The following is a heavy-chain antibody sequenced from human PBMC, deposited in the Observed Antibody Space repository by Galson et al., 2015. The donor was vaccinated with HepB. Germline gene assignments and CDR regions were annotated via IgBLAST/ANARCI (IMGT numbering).Heavy chain of an antibody. CDR3: AKGTVGDPHYYYGMDV. Sequence: SLRLSCAASGFTFSSYAMSWVRQAPGKGLEWVSAISGSGGSTYYADSVKGRFTISRDNSKNTLYLQMNSLRAEDTAVYYCAKGTVGDPHYYYGMDVWGQGTTVTVSS. CDR2: ISGSGGST. D-gene: IGHD1-26*01. J-gene: IGHJ6*02. V-gene: IGHV3-23*01. CDR1: GFTFSSYA.